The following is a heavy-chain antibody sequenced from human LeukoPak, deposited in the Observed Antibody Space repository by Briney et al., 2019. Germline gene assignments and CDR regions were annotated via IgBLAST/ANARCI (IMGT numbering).Heavy chain of an antibody. Sequence: ASVKVSCKASGYTFTSYDINWVRQATGQGLEWMGWMNPNSGNTGYAQKFQGRVTITADKSTSTAYMELSSLRSEDTAVYYCARRGVYGDYFDYWGQGTLVTVSS. CDR1: GYTFTSYD. V-gene: IGHV1-8*01. CDR3: ARRGVYGDYFDY. J-gene: IGHJ4*02. D-gene: IGHD4-17*01. CDR2: MNPNSGNT.